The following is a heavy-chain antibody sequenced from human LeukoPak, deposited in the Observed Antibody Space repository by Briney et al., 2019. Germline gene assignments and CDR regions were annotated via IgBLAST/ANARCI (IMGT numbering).Heavy chain of an antibody. J-gene: IGHJ6*03. CDR2: IYYSETT. V-gene: IGHV4-59*01. CDR1: GGSISNYF. CDR3: ARFPGGAEYRHYYYMDV. Sequence: SETLSLTCSVSGGSISNYFWSWIRQPPGKGLECIGFIYYSETTNYNPSFKSRVTISVDTSKNQFSLKLNSVTAADTAVYYCARFPGGAEYRHYYYMDVWGKGPTVTVSS. D-gene: IGHD1-14*01.